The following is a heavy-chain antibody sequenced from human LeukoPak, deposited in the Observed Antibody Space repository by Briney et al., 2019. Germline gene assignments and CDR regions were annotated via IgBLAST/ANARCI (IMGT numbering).Heavy chain of an antibody. CDR2: IKQDGSEK. V-gene: IGHV3-7*01. J-gene: IGHJ6*03. D-gene: IGHD3-10*01. Sequence: GGSLRLSCAASGFTFSSYWMSWVRQAPGKGLEWVANIKQDGSEKYYVDSVRGRFTISRDNAQNSLYLQMNSLRAEDTAVYYCARDRPMVRGVIMDYYYYMDVWGKGTTVTVSS. CDR3: ARDRPMVRGVIMDYYYYMDV. CDR1: GFTFSSYW.